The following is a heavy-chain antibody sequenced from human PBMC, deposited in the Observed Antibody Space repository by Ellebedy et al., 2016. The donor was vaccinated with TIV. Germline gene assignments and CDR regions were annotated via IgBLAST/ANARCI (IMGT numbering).Heavy chain of an antibody. V-gene: IGHV4-39*01. CDR2: ISYSGST. CDR1: GVSISSRSYY. CDR3: ARHGPQDGMDV. J-gene: IGHJ6*02. Sequence: MPGGSLRLSCTASGVSISSRSYYWGWLRQPPGTGLGWIGCISYSGSTYYNPSLKSRVTISVDTSKKQFSLKLSSVTATETAVYYCARHGPQDGMDVWGQGTTVTVSS.